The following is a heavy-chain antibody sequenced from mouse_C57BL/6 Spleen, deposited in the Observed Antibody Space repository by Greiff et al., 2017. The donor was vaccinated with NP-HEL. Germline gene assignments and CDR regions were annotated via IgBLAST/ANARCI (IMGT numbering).Heavy chain of an antibody. CDR2: INPNNGGT. CDR1: GYTFTDYN. CDR3: ASTAQTSWFAY. J-gene: IGHJ3*01. V-gene: IGHV1-22*01. Sequence: EVKLMESGPELVKPGASVKMSCKASGYTFTDYNMHWVKQSHGKSLEWIGYINPNNGGTSYNQKFKGKATLTVNKSSSTAYMELRSLTSEDSAVYYCASTAQTSWFAYWGQGTLVTVSA. D-gene: IGHD3-2*02.